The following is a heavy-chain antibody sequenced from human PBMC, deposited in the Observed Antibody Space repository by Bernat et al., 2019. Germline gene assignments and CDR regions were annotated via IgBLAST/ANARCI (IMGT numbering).Heavy chain of an antibody. CDR1: GFTFSSYG. J-gene: IGHJ5*02. Sequence: QVQLVESGGGVVQPGRSLRLSCAASGFTFSSYGMHWVRQAPGKGLEWVAVISYDGSNKYYADSVKGRFTISRDNSKNTLYLQMNSLRAEDTAGYYCAKVPIVATIGGWFDPWGQGTLVTVSS. D-gene: IGHD5-12*01. CDR3: AKVPIVATIGGWFDP. CDR2: ISYDGSNK. V-gene: IGHV3-30*18.